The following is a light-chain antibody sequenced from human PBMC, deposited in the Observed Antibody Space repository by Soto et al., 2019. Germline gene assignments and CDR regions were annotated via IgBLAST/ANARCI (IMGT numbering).Light chain of an antibody. CDR1: SSDIGGYNS. CDR3: SSFTDGNNLV. J-gene: IGLJ1*01. CDR2: DVT. V-gene: IGLV2-8*01. Sequence: QSALAQSPSASGSPGQSVTISCTGTSSDIGGYNSVSWYQQHPGKAPKVMIYDVTKLPSGVPDRFSCSKSGNAASLTVYALQAEDEADYYCSSFTDGNNLVFGTGTKVTVL.